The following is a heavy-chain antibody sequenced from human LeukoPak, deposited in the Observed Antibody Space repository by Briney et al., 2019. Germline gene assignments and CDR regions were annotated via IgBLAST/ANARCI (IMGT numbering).Heavy chain of an antibody. CDR1: GFTFRSYW. J-gene: IGHJ4*02. V-gene: IGHV3-66*01. Sequence: GGSLRLSCAASGFTFRSYWMYWVRQAPGKGLEWVSVIYSGGSTYYADSVRGRFTISRDNSKNTLYLQMNSLRADDTAVYFCSRDIPIWDWGQGTLVTVSS. CDR2: IYSGGST. D-gene: IGHD2-2*02. CDR3: SRDIPIWD.